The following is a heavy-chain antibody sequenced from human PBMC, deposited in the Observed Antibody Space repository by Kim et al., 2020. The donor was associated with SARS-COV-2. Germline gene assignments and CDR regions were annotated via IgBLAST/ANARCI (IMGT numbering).Heavy chain of an antibody. J-gene: IGHJ4*02. D-gene: IGHD3-16*01. Sequence: ASVKVSCKASGYIVVDYVLHWVRRAPGQSLEWMGWISAGDGRADSSQKFQGTVTISRDTSATTVYMELNSLRSDDTAIYYCVREKMGGVWDFWGQGTLVT. CDR2: ISAGDGRA. V-gene: IGHV1-3*01. CDR3: VREKMGGVWDF. CDR1: GYIVVDYV.